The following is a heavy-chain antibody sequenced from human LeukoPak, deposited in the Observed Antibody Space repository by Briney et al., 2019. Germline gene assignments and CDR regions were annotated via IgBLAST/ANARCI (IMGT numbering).Heavy chain of an antibody. D-gene: IGHD3-10*01. CDR2: ISGSGGST. Sequence: GGSLRLSCTASGFTFSSYSMSWVRQAPGKGLEWVSAISGSGGSTYYADSVKGRFTISRDNSKNTLYLQMNSLRAEDTAVYYCAKYGGITMVGGLIQHLDYWGQGTLVTVSS. CDR1: GFTFSSYS. CDR3: AKYGGITMVGGLIQHLDY. J-gene: IGHJ4*02. V-gene: IGHV3-23*01.